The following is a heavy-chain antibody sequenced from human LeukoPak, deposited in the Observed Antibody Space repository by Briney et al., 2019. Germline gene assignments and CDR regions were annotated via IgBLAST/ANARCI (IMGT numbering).Heavy chain of an antibody. CDR3: ARDQVFGVVMTGGYYYYGMDV. D-gene: IGHD3-3*01. CDR1: GFTVSSNY. V-gene: IGHV3-66*01. J-gene: IGHJ6*02. Sequence: PGGSLRLSCAASGFTVSSNYMSWVRQAPGKGLEWVSVIYSGGSTYYADSVKGRFTISRDNSKNTLYLQMNSLRAEDTAVYYCARDQVFGVVMTGGYYYYGMDVWGQGTTVTVSS. CDR2: IYSGGST.